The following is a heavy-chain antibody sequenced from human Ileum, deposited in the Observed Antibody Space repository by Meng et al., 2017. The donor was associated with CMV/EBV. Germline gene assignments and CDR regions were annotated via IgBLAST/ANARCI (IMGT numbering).Heavy chain of an antibody. V-gene: IGHV4-61*01. CDR2: INYRGST. CDR3: ASSPLVGALSY. D-gene: IGHD1-26*01. J-gene: IGHJ4*02. Sequence: SETLSLTCPVSGGTVSSATYYWNWIRQAPGKGLECIGYINYRGSTKYNPSLKSRVTISLDTSKNQFSLRLSSVTAADTAVYYCASSPLVGALSYWGQGTLVTVSS. CDR1: GGTVSSATYY.